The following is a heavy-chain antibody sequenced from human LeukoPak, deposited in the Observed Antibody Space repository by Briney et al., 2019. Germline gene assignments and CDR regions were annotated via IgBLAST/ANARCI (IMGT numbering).Heavy chain of an antibody. D-gene: IGHD1-14*01. CDR3: ARGFNRGFDP. V-gene: IGHV3-53*01. CDR2: IYSGGST. J-gene: IGHJ5*02. Sequence: GGSLRLSCAVSGFAVSDNYMTWVRQAPGKGLEWVSIIYSGGSTYYADSVKGRFTTSRDNSKNTLYLQMNSLRAEDTAVYYCARGFNRGFDPWGQGTLVTVSS. CDR1: GFAVSDNY.